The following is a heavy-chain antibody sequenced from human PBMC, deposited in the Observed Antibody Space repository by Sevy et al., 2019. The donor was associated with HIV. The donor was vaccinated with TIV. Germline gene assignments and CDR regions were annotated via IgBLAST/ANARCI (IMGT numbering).Heavy chain of an antibody. D-gene: IGHD2-15*01. V-gene: IGHV1-18*01. Sequence: ASVKVSCKISGYTFTTYHITWVRQAPGQGPECMGRISPHNGDTNYAPEFQGRVTMITDKSTSTAYMELRSLRSDDTAVYYCARAHCSGGRCYSLAYWGQGTLVTVSS. CDR2: ISPHNGDT. CDR1: GYTFTTYH. J-gene: IGHJ4*02. CDR3: ARAHCSGGRCYSLAY.